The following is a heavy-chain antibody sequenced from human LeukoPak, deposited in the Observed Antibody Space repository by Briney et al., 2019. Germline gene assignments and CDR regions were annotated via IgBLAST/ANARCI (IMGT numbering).Heavy chain of an antibody. V-gene: IGHV1-2*02. CDR3: ARDNSVGDYAWWFDP. J-gene: IGHJ5*02. CDR2: ISPKNGAT. Sequence: ASVKVSCKASGYTFTDYFIHWVRQAPGQGLEWMGWISPKNGATKYAQSFQGRVTMTRDMSTNTDYMELSSLRSEDTAVYYCARDNSVGDYAWWFDPWGQGTLVTVSS. CDR1: GYTFTDYF. D-gene: IGHD1-26*01.